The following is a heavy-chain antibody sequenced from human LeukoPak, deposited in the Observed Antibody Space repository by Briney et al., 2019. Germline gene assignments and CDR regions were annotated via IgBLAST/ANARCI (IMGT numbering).Heavy chain of an antibody. CDR2: ISSSSSYI. D-gene: IGHD2-15*01. J-gene: IGHJ4*02. Sequence: GGSLRLSCAASGFTFSSYSMNWVRQAPGKGLEWVSSISSSSSYIYYADSVKGRFTISRDNAKNPLYLQMNSLRAEDTAVYYCARDLGYCSGGSCYPGYFDYWGQGTLVTVSS. V-gene: IGHV3-21*01. CDR3: ARDLGYCSGGSCYPGYFDY. CDR1: GFTFSSYS.